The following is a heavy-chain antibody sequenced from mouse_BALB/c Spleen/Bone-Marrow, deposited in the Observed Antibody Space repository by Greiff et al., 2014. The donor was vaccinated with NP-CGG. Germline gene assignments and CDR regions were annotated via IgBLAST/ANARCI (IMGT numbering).Heavy chain of an antibody. V-gene: IGHV5-4*02. Sequence: EVQLVESGGGLVKTGGSLKLSCAASGFTFSDYYIYWLRQTPEKRLEGVATISDGGNYSYYPDSVKGRFTISRDNAKNNLYLQMSSLKSEDTAMYYCARSRMRYGAMDYWGQGTSVTVFS. J-gene: IGHJ4*01. CDR3: ARSRMRYGAMDY. D-gene: IGHD2-10*02. CDR1: GFTFSDYY. CDR2: ISDGGNYS.